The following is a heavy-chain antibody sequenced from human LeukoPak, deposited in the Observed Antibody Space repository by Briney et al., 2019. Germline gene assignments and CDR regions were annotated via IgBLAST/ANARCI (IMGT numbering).Heavy chain of an antibody. J-gene: IGHJ5*02. Sequence: GGSLRLSCVASGVSVSDNYMSWVRQAPGKGLEWVSAITSDGSTYYADSVKGRFTISRDNSKNTLYLQMSFLRAEDTAVYFCARVHFGWSRESWGQGTLVTVSS. D-gene: IGHD3-9*01. CDR3: ARVHFGWSRES. CDR2: ITSDGST. V-gene: IGHV3-53*01. CDR1: GVSVSDNY.